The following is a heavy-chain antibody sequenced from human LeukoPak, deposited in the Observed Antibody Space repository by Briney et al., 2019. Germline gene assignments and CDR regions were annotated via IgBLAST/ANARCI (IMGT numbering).Heavy chain of an antibody. V-gene: IGHV3-7*01. CDR2: INQDGSEK. J-gene: IGHJ4*02. D-gene: IGHD6-19*01. Sequence: GGSLRLSCAASGFTFSRYWMSWVRQVPGKGLEWVANINQDGSEKYYVDSVKGRFTISRDNAKNSLYLQMNSLRAEDTAVYYCAKDSIAVAGTDYWGQGTLVTVSS. CDR3: AKDSIAVAGTDY. CDR1: GFTFSRYW.